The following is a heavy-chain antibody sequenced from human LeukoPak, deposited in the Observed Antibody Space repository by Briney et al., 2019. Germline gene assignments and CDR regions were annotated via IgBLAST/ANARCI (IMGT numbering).Heavy chain of an antibody. V-gene: IGHV1-18*01. D-gene: IGHD2-2*01. Sequence: ASVKVSCKASGYSFNSYGISWVRQAPGQGLEWMGWISANNGNTNYAQKLQGRVTMTTDTSTSTAYMELRSLRYEDTAVYYCARDKEVVVVPAAADYYGMDVWGQGTTVTVSS. CDR1: GYSFNSYG. J-gene: IGHJ6*02. CDR2: ISANNGNT. CDR3: ARDKEVVVVPAAADYYGMDV.